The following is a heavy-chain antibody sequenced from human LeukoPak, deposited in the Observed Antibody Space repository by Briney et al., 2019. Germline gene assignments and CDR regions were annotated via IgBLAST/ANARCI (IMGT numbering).Heavy chain of an antibody. CDR1: GFTFSSYA. J-gene: IGHJ3*02. CDR2: IYSGGST. Sequence: GGSLRLSCAASGFTFSSYAMSWVRQAPGKGLEWVSVIYSGGSTYYADSVKGRFTISRDNSKNTLYLQMNSLRAEDTAVYYCAREGYYYGSGSYLGDAFDIWGQGTMVTVSS. V-gene: IGHV3-53*01. CDR3: AREGYYYGSGSYLGDAFDI. D-gene: IGHD3-10*01.